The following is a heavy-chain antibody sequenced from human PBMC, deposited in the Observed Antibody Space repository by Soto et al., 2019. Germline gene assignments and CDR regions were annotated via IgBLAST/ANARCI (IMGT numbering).Heavy chain of an antibody. CDR1: GGSFSGYY. CDR2: INHSGST. D-gene: IGHD1-7*01. V-gene: IGHV4-34*01. J-gene: IGHJ5*02. CDR3: ARGGKIKTGTSRSNWFDP. Sequence: SETLSLTCAVYGGSFSGYYWSWIRQPPGKGLEWIGEINHSGSTNYNPSLKSRVTISVDTSKNQFSLKLSSVTAADTAVYYCARGGKIKTGTSRSNWFDPWGQGTLVTVSS.